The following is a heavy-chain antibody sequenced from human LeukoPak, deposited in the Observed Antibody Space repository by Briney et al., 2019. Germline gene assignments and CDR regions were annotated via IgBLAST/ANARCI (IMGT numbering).Heavy chain of an antibody. CDR3: ARDLAPRNYGGNSPFDY. CDR1: GGTFSSYA. CDR2: IIPIFGTA. V-gene: IGHV1-69*05. D-gene: IGHD4-23*01. J-gene: IGHJ4*02. Sequence: ASVKVSCKASGGTFSSYAISWVRQAPGQGLEWMGRIIPIFGTANYAQKFQGRVTITTDESTSTAYMELSSLRSEDTAVYYCARDLAPRNYGGNSPFDYWGQGTLDTVSS.